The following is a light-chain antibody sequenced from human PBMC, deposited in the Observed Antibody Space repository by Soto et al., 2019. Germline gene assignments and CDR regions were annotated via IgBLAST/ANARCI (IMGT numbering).Light chain of an antibody. CDR3: SSYAGSSTLYV. J-gene: IGLJ1*01. Sequence: QSALTQPASVSGSPGQSITISCTGTSSDVGGYNYVSWYQQHPGKAPKLIIYDVSVRPSGVSNRFSGSKSGNTASLTISGLQAEDEADHYCSSYAGSSTLYVFGIGTKLTVL. CDR2: DVS. CDR1: SSDVGGYNY. V-gene: IGLV2-14*01.